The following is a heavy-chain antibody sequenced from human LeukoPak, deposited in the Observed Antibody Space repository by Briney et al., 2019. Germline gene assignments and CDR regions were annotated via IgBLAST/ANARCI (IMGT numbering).Heavy chain of an antibody. CDR2: IYYSGST. J-gene: IGHJ6*02. D-gene: IGHD3-22*01. CDR3: ARGGTGGYPVYYGMDV. V-gene: IGHV4-59*12. Sequence: SETLSLTFTVSGGSIRCYYWSWIRQPPGKGLAWIRYIYYSGSTNYNPSLKSRVTISVDTSKNQFSLKLSSVTAADTAVYYCARGGTGGYPVYYGMDVWGQGTAVTVSS. CDR1: GGSIRCYY.